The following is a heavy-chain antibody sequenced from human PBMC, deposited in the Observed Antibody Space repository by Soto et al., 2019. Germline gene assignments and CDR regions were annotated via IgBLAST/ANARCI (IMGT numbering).Heavy chain of an antibody. J-gene: IGHJ4*02. CDR3: ARVYCSGGSCYPDY. V-gene: IGHV4-34*01. CDR2: INHSGST. CDR1: GGSFSGYY. D-gene: IGHD2-15*01. Sequence: QVQLQQWGAGLLKPSETLSLTCAVYGGSFSGYYWGWIRQPPGKGLEWIGEINHSGSTNYNPSLKSRVNIAVETSKNQFSLKVSSVAAADTAVYYCARVYCSGGSCYPDYWGQGTLVTVSS.